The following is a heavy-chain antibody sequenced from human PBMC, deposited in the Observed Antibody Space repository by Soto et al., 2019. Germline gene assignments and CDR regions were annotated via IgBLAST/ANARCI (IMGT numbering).Heavy chain of an antibody. CDR3: ARAMTSVGATTRGDY. CDR1: GFTFETYW. CDR2: INSDGSTT. Sequence: EVQLVESGGGLFQPGGSLRLSCAVSGFTFETYWMHWVRQAPGKGLAWVSRINSDGSTTDYADSVEGRFTISRDNAKNTLYLQMTSLTAEDTAIYYCARAMTSVGATTRGDYWGQGTLVTVSS. J-gene: IGHJ4*02. V-gene: IGHV3-74*01. D-gene: IGHD1-26*01.